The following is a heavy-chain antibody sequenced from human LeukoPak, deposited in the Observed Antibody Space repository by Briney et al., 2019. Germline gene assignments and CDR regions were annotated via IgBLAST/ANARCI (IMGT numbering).Heavy chain of an antibody. Sequence: SETLSLTCTVSGGSISSSSYYWGWIRQPPGKGLELIGSIYYSGGTYYNPSLKSRVTISVDTSKNQFSLKLSSVTAADTAVYYCARGIIAAAGTYNWFDPWGQGTLVTVSS. CDR2: IYYSGGT. D-gene: IGHD6-13*01. CDR1: GGSISSSSYY. V-gene: IGHV4-39*01. CDR3: ARGIIAAAGTYNWFDP. J-gene: IGHJ5*02.